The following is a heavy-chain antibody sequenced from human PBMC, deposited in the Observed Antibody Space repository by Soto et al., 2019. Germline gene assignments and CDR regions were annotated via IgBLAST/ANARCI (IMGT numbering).Heavy chain of an antibody. CDR3: AKATGYFYFDN. CDR2: ITGSGGST. J-gene: IGHJ4*02. CDR1: GFTFSSYA. V-gene: IGHV3-23*01. D-gene: IGHD3-22*01. Sequence: GGSLRLSCAASGFTFSSYAMNWVRQAPGKGLEWVSAITGSGGSTYYADSVKGRFTISRDNSKNTLYLQMNSLRAEDTAIYYCAKATGYFYFDNWGQGTLVTVSS.